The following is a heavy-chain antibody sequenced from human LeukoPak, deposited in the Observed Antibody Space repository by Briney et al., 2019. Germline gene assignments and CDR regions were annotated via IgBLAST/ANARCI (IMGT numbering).Heavy chain of an antibody. CDR1: GYTFTGYY. V-gene: IGHV1-2*02. CDR3: ARDYDILTQ. J-gene: IGHJ4*02. D-gene: IGHD3-9*01. Sequence: GASVKVSCEASGYTFTGYYMHWVRQAPGQGLEWMGWIDPNSGDTNYVQKFQGRVTMTRDTSITTAYMELSRLTSDDTAVYYCARDYDILTQWGQGTLVTVSS. CDR2: IDPNSGDT.